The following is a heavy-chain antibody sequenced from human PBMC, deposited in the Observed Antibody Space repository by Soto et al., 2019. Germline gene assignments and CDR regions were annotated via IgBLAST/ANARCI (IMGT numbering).Heavy chain of an antibody. Sequence: SVKVSCKASRGTFSSYSISWARQAPGQGLEWMGGIIPIFGTANYAQKFQGRVTITADESTSTAYMELSSLRSEDTAVYYCVARYYDSSGYPQFDYWGQGTLVTVS. CDR1: RGTFSSYS. CDR2: IIPIFGTA. V-gene: IGHV1-69*13. D-gene: IGHD3-22*01. J-gene: IGHJ4*02. CDR3: VARYYDSSGYPQFDY.